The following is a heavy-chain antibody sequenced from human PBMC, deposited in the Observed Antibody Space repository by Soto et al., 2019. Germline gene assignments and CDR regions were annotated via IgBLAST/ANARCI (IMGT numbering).Heavy chain of an antibody. V-gene: IGHV3-15*01. CDR1: GFTFSDAW. Sequence: GGSLRLSCATSGFTFSDAWMNWVRQAPGKGLEWVGLIKTKADGGTIDYPAPVKGRFTTSRDDSRNTLYLHMNSLKTEDTAVYYCTTAHPRGPDYWGQGTLVTVSS. CDR3: TTAHPRGPDY. D-gene: IGHD5-12*01. CDR2: IKTKADGGTI. J-gene: IGHJ4*02.